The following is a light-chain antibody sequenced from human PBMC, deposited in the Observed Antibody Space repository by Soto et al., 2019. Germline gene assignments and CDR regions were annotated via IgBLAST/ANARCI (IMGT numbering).Light chain of an antibody. CDR1: QTIKNY. Sequence: DIQMTQSPSSLSASVGDRVNITCRASQTIKNYLNWYQQKAGKAPKLLIYGASSLQSGVPSRLSGSGSGSDFTLTISIVQPDDFATYYCQQSYSTPITFGQGTRLEIK. CDR2: GAS. V-gene: IGKV1-39*01. J-gene: IGKJ5*01. CDR3: QQSYSTPIT.